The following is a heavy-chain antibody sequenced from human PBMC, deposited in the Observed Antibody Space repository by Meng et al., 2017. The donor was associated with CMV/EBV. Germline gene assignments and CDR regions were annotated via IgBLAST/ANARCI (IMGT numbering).Heavy chain of an antibody. CDR3: ARDPHSSSWYGWFDP. CDR1: GNSVSSNSAA. Sequence: QLPQYGSGLVKLSQTLSRTCAMSGNSVSSNSAAWNWIRQSPSRGLELLGRTYYRSKWYNDYAVSVKSRITINPDTSKNQFSLQLNSVTPEDTAVYYCARDPHSSSWYGWFDPWGQGTLVTVSS. J-gene: IGHJ5*02. D-gene: IGHD6-13*01. CDR2: TYYRSKWYN. V-gene: IGHV6-1*01.